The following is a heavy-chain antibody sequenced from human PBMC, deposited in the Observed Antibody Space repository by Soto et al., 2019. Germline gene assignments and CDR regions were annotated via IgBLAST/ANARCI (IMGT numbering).Heavy chain of an antibody. CDR2: ISAYNGNT. CDR1: GYTFTCYG. CDR3: ARVPSTTVTTYYYYYYMDV. Sequence: ASVKVSCKASGYTFTCYGISWVRQAPGQGLEWMGWISAYNGNTNYAQKLQGRVTMTTDTSTSTAYMELRSLRSDDTAVYYCARVPSTTVTTYYYYYYMDVWGKGTTVTVSS. J-gene: IGHJ6*03. V-gene: IGHV1-18*01. D-gene: IGHD4-4*01.